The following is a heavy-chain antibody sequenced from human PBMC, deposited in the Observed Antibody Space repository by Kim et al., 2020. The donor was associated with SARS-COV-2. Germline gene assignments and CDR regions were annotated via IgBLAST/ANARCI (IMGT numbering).Heavy chain of an antibody. V-gene: IGHV3-43*01. J-gene: IGHJ4*02. CDR2: DGGST. CDR3: AKEPFGY. Sequence: DGGSTYYADSVKGRFTISRDNSKNSLYLQMNSLRTEDTALYYCAKEPFGYWGQGTLVTVSS.